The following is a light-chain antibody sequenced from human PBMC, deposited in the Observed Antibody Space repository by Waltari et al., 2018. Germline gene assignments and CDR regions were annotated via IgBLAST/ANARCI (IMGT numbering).Light chain of an antibody. CDR2: WAS. Sequence: DIVMTQSPDSLAVSLGARVSINCKSSQSVFYSSNNKNYLAWYQQKPGQPPKLLMYWASSREFGVPKRFSASGSGTDFTLTISSLEADDVAIYYCQQYYSMPLTFGPGTTVEI. V-gene: IGKV4-1*01. CDR1: QSVFYSSNNKNY. CDR3: QQYYSMPLT. J-gene: IGKJ3*01.